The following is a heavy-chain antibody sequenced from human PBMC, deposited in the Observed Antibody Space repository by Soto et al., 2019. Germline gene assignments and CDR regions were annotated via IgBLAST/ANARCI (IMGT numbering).Heavy chain of an antibody. CDR2: IYYTGST. CDR1: GGSISRSDYW. D-gene: IGHD6-13*01. CDR3: ARQIGRGSWSLDH. V-gene: IGHV4-39*01. Sequence: QLQLQESGPGLVKPAETLSLTCTVSGGSISRSDYWWGWIRQPPGKGLEWIGSIYYTGSTYYNPSLKSRVIISVDTSKNQFSLMLSSVTAADTAVYYCARQIGRGSWSLDHWGQGTLVTVSS. J-gene: IGHJ4*02.